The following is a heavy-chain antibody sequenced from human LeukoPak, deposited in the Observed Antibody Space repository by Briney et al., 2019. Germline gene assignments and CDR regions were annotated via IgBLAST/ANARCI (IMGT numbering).Heavy chain of an antibody. CDR3: AKDPTHFRVWDDYDSNVLNC. CDR1: GFTFSSYS. J-gene: IGHJ4*02. D-gene: IGHD3-22*01. Sequence: GGSLRLSCAASGFTFSSYSMNWVRQAPGKGLEWVSSISSSSYIYYADSVKGRFTISRDNSKNTLNLQMNSLRAEDTAVYYCAKDPTHFRVWDDYDSNVLNCWGQGTLVTVSS. V-gene: IGHV3-21*01. CDR2: ISSSSYI.